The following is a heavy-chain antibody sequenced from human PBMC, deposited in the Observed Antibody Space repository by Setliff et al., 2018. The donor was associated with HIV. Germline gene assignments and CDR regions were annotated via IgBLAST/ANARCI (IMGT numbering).Heavy chain of an antibody. CDR3: ARFIAVAGRFDY. CDR1: GYTFTDYY. CDR2: ISAYNGNT. V-gene: IGHV1-18*04. J-gene: IGHJ4*02. D-gene: IGHD6-19*01. Sequence: GASVKVSCKASGYTFTDYYMHWVRQAPGQGLEWMGWISAYNGNTNYAQKLQGRVTMTTDTSTGTAYMELRSLRSDDTAVYYCARFIAVAGRFDYWGQGTLVTVSS.